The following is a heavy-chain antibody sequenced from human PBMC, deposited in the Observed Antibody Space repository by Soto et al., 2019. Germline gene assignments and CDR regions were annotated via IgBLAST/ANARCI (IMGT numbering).Heavy chain of an antibody. CDR1: GGSISSGGYY. J-gene: IGHJ3*02. CDR3: AREVGATTGAFDI. D-gene: IGHD1-26*01. V-gene: IGHV4-31*03. Sequence: QVQLQESGPGLVKPSQTLSLTCTVSGGSISSGGYYWSWIRQHPGKGLEWIGYIYYSGSTYYNPSLKSRVTMSVDTSKNQFSLKLSSVTGANTAVYYCAREVGATTGAFDIWGQGTMVTVSS. CDR2: IYYSGST.